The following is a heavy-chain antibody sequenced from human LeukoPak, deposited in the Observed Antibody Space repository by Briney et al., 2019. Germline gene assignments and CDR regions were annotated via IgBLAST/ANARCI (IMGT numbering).Heavy chain of an antibody. J-gene: IGHJ6*03. CDR3: ARIYGSGSYWGSDYYYYYMDV. CDR1: ELTLSSNY. D-gene: IGHD3-10*01. V-gene: IGHV3-53*01. Sequence: GGSLRLSCAASELTLSSNYMSWIRQAPGRGLEWVSFIYSGCSTYYADSVKGRFTISRDNSKNTLCLQMNSLRAEDTAVYYCARIYGSGSYWGSDYYYYYMDVWGKGTTVTISS. CDR2: IYSGCST.